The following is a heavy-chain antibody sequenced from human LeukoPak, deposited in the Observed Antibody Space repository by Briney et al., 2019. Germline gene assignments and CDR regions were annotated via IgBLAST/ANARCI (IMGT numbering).Heavy chain of an antibody. J-gene: IGHJ4*02. CDR3: ARVTYDTTGYYFDN. V-gene: IGHV3-13*01. Sequence: SVKGRFTISREDAKNSLYLEISSLRAGDTAVYYCARVTYDTTGYYFDNWCQGTLVTVSS. D-gene: IGHD3-22*01.